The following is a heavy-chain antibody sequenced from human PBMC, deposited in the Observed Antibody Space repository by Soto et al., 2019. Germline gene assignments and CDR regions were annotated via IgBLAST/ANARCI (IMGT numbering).Heavy chain of an antibody. V-gene: IGHV3-48*02. Sequence: PGGSLRLSCAASGFTFSSYSMNWVRQAPGKGLEWVSYISSSSSTIYYADSVKGRFTISRDNAKNSLYLQMNSLRDEDTAVYYCARESRFLEWLSLNWFDPRGQGTPVTVSS. CDR1: GFTFSSYS. D-gene: IGHD3-3*01. J-gene: IGHJ5*02. CDR3: ARESRFLEWLSLNWFDP. CDR2: ISSSSSTI.